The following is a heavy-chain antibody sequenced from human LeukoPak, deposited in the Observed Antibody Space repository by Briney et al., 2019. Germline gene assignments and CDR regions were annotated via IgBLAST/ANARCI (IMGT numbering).Heavy chain of an antibody. CDR3: ARGVDSSSWYTPLDP. D-gene: IGHD6-13*01. CDR1: GGSISSHY. Sequence: SETLSLTCTVSGGSISSHYWNWIRQPPGKGLEWIGYIYYSGSTNYNPSLKSRVTISLDTSKSQFSLKLSSVTAADTAVYYCARGVDSSSWYTPLDPWGQGTLVTVSS. CDR2: IYYSGST. V-gene: IGHV4-59*11. J-gene: IGHJ5*02.